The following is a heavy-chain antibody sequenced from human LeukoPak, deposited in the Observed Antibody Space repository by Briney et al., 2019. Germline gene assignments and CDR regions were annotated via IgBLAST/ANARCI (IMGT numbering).Heavy chain of an antibody. CDR2: VQHIGGET. D-gene: IGHD6-13*01. J-gene: IGHJ4*02. CDR1: GFTFSNSW. Sequence: SGGSLRLSCADSGFTFSNSWMGWVRQAPGKGLEWVANVQHIGGETYYVDSVKGRFTISRDNSKNTLYLQMNSLRAEDTAVYYCAKTGEGSSLADYWGQGTLVTVSS. CDR3: AKTGEGSSLADY. V-gene: IGHV3-7*01.